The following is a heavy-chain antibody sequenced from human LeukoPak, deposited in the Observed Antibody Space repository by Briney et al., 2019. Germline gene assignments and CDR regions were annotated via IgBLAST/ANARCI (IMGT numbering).Heavy chain of an antibody. CDR3: ARSRERIMITH. D-gene: IGHD3-16*01. CDR2: IYSGGST. J-gene: IGHJ4*02. V-gene: IGHV3-66*01. CDR1: GFTFSSYA. Sequence: GGSLRLSCAASGFTFSSYAMSWVRQAPGKGLEWVSVIYSGGSTYYADSVKGRFTISRDNSKNTLYLQMNSLRAEDTAVYYCARSRERIMITHWGQGTLVTVSS.